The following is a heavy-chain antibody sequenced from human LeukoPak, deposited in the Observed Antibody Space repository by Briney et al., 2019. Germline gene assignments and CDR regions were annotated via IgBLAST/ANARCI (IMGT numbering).Heavy chain of an antibody. CDR3: ATGDREGEDY. J-gene: IGHJ4*02. CDR2: VDPEDGET. CDR1: GYTFTDYY. D-gene: IGHD3-16*01. Sequence: ASVKVSCKASGYTFTDYYMHWVQQAPGKGLEWMGLVDPEDGETIYAEKFQGRVTITADTSTDTAHMELSSLRSEDTAVYYCATGDREGEDYWGQGTLVTVSS. V-gene: IGHV1-69-2*01.